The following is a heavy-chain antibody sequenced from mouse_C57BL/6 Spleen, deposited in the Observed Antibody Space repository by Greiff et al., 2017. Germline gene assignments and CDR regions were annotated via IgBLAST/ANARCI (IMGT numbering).Heavy chain of an antibody. D-gene: IGHD3-2*02. J-gene: IGHJ2*01. CDR1: GYTFTDYN. Sequence: EVQLQQSGPELVKPGASVKMSCTASGYTFTDYNMHWVKQSHGKSLEWIGYINPNNGGTSYNQKFKGKATLTVNKSSSTAYMELRSLTSEDSAVYYCAIPSGYYFDYWGQGTTLTVSS. CDR2: INPNNGGT. V-gene: IGHV1-22*01. CDR3: AIPSGYYFDY.